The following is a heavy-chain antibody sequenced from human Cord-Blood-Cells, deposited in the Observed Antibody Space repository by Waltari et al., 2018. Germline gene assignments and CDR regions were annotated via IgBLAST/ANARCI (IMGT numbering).Heavy chain of an antibody. CDR1: GFTFSSSW. CDR3: ARGLTAGIDY. CDR2: IKQDGSEK. Sequence: EVQLVESGGGLVQPGGSLRLSCAASGFTFSSSWMSWVRQAPGKGLEWVDNIKQDGSEKYYVDSVKGRFTISRDNAKNSLYLQMNSRGAEDTAVYYCARGLTAGIDYWGQGTLVTVSS. J-gene: IGHJ4*02. V-gene: IGHV3-7*01. D-gene: IGHD6-13*01.